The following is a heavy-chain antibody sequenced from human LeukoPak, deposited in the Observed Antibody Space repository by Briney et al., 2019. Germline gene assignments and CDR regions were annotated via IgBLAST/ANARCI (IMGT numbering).Heavy chain of an antibody. Sequence: GGSLRLSCAASGFTFSNYWMYWVRQVPGKGLVWVSRISGDGSITNYADSVKGRFTISRDNSKNTLYLQMNSLRAEDTAVYYCAKSGYNRFDYWGQGTLVTVSS. D-gene: IGHD5-24*01. CDR2: ISGDGSIT. CDR3: AKSGYNRFDY. J-gene: IGHJ4*02. CDR1: GFTFSNYW. V-gene: IGHV3-74*01.